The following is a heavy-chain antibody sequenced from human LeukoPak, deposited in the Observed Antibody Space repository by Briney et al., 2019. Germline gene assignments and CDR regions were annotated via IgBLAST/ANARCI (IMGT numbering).Heavy chain of an antibody. D-gene: IGHD5-18*01. Sequence: GGSLRLSCAASGFTFSSYGMHWVRQAPGKGLEWVAFIRYDGSNKYYADSVKGRFTISRDYSKNTLYLQMNSLRAEDTAVYYCAKDPGFKSYGYFFGYWGQGTLVTVSS. J-gene: IGHJ4*02. CDR1: GFTFSSYG. V-gene: IGHV3-30*02. CDR2: IRYDGSNK. CDR3: AKDPGFKSYGYFFGY.